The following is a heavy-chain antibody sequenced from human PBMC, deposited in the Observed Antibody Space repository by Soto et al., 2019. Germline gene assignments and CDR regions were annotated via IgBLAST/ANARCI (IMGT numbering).Heavy chain of an antibody. CDR1: GGSISSGDYY. CDR3: ARVDGYSSSFDY. Sequence: SETLSLTCTVSGGSISSGDYYWSWIRQPPGKGLEWIGYIYYSGSTYYNPSLKSRVTISVDTSKNQFSLKLSSVTAADTAVYYCARVDGYSSSFDYWGQGTLVTVSS. J-gene: IGHJ4*02. V-gene: IGHV4-30-4*01. D-gene: IGHD6-6*01. CDR2: IYYSGST.